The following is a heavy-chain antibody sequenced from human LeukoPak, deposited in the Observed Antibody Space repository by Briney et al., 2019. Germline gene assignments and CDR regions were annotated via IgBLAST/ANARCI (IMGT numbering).Heavy chain of an antibody. Sequence: EASVTVSFKASGYTFTNYDIHWVRQAAGQGRAWVGWMNTNSGNTGYAQKFQGRVTMTRNSAISKAYMEVSSLRSEDTAVYYCARVGYSAIYYYYYGMDVWGQGTTVTVSS. J-gene: IGHJ6*02. V-gene: IGHV1-8*01. D-gene: IGHD3-22*01. CDR2: MNTNSGNT. CDR3: ARVGYSAIYYYYYGMDV. CDR1: GYTFTNYD.